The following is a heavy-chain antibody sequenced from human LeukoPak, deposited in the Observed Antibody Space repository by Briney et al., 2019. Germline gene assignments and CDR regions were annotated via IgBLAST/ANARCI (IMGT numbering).Heavy chain of an antibody. D-gene: IGHD5-18*01. CDR2: IYYSGST. CDR3: ARTAGYSYGYYYYYYYMDV. CDR1: GGSISSSSYY. V-gene: IGHV4-39*01. J-gene: IGHJ6*03. Sequence: SETLSLTCTVSGGSISSSSYYWGWIRQLPGKGLEWIGSIYYSGSTYYNPSLKSRVTISVDTSKNQFSLKLSSVTAADTAVYYCARTAGYSYGYYYYYYYMDVWGKGTTVTVSS.